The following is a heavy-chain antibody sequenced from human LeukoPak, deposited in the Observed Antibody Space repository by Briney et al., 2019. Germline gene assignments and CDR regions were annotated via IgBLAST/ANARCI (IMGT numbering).Heavy chain of an antibody. Sequence: GGSLRLSCAGSGFTMSTNAMSWVRQAPGKGLEWVSAIEGSVDKTHYADSVKGRFTISRDNSKNMLYLEMNSLSTEDTAVYYCAKVRYCSGVDCYPDDNWGQGTLVTVSS. CDR2: IEGSVDKT. V-gene: IGHV3-23*01. J-gene: IGHJ4*02. CDR3: AKVRYCSGVDCYPDDN. CDR1: GFTMSTNA. D-gene: IGHD2-15*01.